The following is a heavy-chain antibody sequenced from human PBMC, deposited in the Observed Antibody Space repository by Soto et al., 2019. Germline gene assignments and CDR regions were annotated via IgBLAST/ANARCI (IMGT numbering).Heavy chain of an antibody. J-gene: IGHJ6*02. V-gene: IGHV1-69*12. CDR2: IIPIFPTP. CDR1: GGTFRSSA. CDR3: ARERDRLQLGGNYYYIMDV. Sequence: QVQLVQSGAEVKKPGSSVKLSCKASGGTFRSSAISWVRQAPGQGLEWMGGIIPIFPTPDYAQKFQERVTTTADESSSTASMELSSLKSEDTAVYYCARERDRLQLGGNYYYIMDVCGQGTTITVSS. D-gene: IGHD4-4*01.